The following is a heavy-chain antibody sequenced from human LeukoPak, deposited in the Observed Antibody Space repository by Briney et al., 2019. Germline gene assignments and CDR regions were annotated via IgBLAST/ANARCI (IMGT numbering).Heavy chain of an antibody. CDR1: GFTFSNSW. CDR2: MKPDGGEK. V-gene: IGHV3-7*01. D-gene: IGHD5-18*01. Sequence: PGGSLRLSCAASGFTFSNSWMSWLRQAPGKGLEGVANMKPDGGEKYYLGSVEGRFTISRDNAKNSLQLQMKRLRVEDTAVYFCARDGSGYSNTWGQGTLVTVSS. J-gene: IGHJ4*02. CDR3: ARDGSGYSNT.